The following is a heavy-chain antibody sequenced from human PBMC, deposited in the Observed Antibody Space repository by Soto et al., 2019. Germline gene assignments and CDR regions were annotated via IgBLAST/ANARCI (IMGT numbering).Heavy chain of an antibody. D-gene: IGHD6-19*01. CDR1: GFSLSITRMA. J-gene: IGHJ4*02. CDR2: IYWDDDK. V-gene: IGHV2-5*02. Sequence: QITLKESGPTLVKPTQTLTLTCTFSGFSLSITRMAVGWIRQPPGKALEWLALIYWDDDKRYSPFLKSRLTITKDTSKNQVVLTMSNMDPVDTARYYCAHIVVAGLGYYFDYWGQGTLVTVSS. CDR3: AHIVVAGLGYYFDY.